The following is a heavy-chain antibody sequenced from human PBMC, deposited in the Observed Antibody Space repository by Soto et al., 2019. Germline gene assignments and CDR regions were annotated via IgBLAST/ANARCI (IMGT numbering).Heavy chain of an antibody. Sequence: GGSLRLSCAASGFTFSSYGMHWVRQAPGKGLEWVAVISYDGSNKYYADSVKGRFTISRDNSKNTLYLQMNSLRAEDTAVYYCAKDTASGGYYGMDVWGQGTTV. CDR3: AKDTASGGYYGMDV. CDR2: ISYDGSNK. D-gene: IGHD5-18*01. V-gene: IGHV3-30*18. J-gene: IGHJ6*02. CDR1: GFTFSSYG.